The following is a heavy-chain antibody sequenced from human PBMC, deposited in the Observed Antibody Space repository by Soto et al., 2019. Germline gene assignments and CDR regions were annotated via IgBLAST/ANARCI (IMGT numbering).Heavy chain of an antibody. Sequence: SETLSLTCTVSGGSISSSSYYWGWIRQPPGKGLEWIGCIYYSGSTYYNPSLKSRVTIAVDTSKNQFSLKLSSVTAADTAGYYCAAETGAVTILGVPSRKYYGMDVWGQGTTVTVSS. D-gene: IGHD3-3*01. CDR3: AAETGAVTILGVPSRKYYGMDV. CDR2: IYYSGST. CDR1: GGSISSSSYY. J-gene: IGHJ6*02. V-gene: IGHV4-39*01.